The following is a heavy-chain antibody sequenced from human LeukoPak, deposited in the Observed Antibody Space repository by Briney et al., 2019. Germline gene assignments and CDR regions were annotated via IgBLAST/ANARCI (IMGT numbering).Heavy chain of an antibody. D-gene: IGHD3-10*01. J-gene: IGHJ5*02. V-gene: IGHV1-8*02. CDR2: MNPNSGDR. CDR1: GYTFSSYD. Sequence: GASVKVSCKASGYTFSSYDINWVRQATGQGLEWMGWMNPNSGDRGYAQKFQGRVTMTTDTSTSTAYMELRSLRSDDTAVYYCARDRGYGSGSYVDWFDPWGQGTLVTVPS. CDR3: ARDRGYGSGSYVDWFDP.